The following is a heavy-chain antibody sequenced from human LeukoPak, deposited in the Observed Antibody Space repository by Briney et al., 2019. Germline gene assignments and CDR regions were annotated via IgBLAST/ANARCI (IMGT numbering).Heavy chain of an antibody. D-gene: IGHD3-22*01. J-gene: IGHJ4*02. CDR1: GFTFSSYA. CDR2: ISSNGGST. Sequence: GGSLRLSCAASGFTFSSYAMHWVRQAPGKGLEYVSAISSNGGSTYYANSVKGRFTISRDNSKNTLYLQMSSLRAEDMAVYYCARTYDSSGYYPDYWGQGTLVTVSS. CDR3: ARTYDSSGYYPDY. V-gene: IGHV3-64*01.